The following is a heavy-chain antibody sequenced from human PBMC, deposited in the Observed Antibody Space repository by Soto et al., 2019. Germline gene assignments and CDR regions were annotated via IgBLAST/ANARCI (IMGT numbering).Heavy chain of an antibody. Sequence: SETLSLTCSVSGGTISGYYWTWIRQPAGKGLEWIGRIYSSGNTKYNPSLQSRVTMSLGTSNNQFSLRLTSVTAADTAVYYCARGQRFSDWFDPWGQGTLVTVSS. V-gene: IGHV4-4*07. J-gene: IGHJ5*02. D-gene: IGHD3-3*01. CDR1: GGTISGYY. CDR3: ARGQRFSDWFDP. CDR2: IYSSGNT.